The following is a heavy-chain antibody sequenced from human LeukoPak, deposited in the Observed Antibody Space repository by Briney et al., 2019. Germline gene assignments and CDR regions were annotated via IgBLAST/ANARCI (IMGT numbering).Heavy chain of an antibody. V-gene: IGHV1-24*01. CDR3: ATSGSYFL. CDR2: FDPEDVET. D-gene: IGHD1-26*01. CDR1: GGTFSSYA. Sequence: GASVKVSCKASGGTFSSYAISWVRQAPGKGLEWMGGFDPEDVETIYAQKFQGRVTMTEGTSTDTAYMELSSLRSEDTAMYYCATSGSYFLWGQGTLVTVSS. J-gene: IGHJ4*02.